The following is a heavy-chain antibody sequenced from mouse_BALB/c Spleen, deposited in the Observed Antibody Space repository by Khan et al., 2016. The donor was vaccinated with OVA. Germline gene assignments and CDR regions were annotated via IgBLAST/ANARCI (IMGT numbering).Heavy chain of an antibody. D-gene: IGHD2-12*01. J-gene: IGHJ2*01. V-gene: IGHV3-1*02. CDR2: ISYSGST. CDR1: GYSITSGYC. Sequence: VQLKQSGPGLVKPSQSLSLTCTVTGYSITSGYCWNWIRQFPGNKLEWMGYISYSGSTNYNPSLKRRISITRDTSKNQFFLQLNSVTTEDTATYYCARTTRIQYWGQGYTLTVS. CDR3: ARTTRIQY.